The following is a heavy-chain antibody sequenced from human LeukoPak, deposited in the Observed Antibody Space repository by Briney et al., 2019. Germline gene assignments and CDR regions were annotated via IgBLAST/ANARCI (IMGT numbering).Heavy chain of an antibody. CDR1: GFTFITYG. J-gene: IGHJ4*02. CDR3: AKDESAVAGTFFDY. D-gene: IGHD6-19*01. V-gene: IGHV3-30*18. CDR2: ISYDGSNK. Sequence: GGSRRLSCAASGFTFITYGMHWARQAPGKGLEGVAVISYDGSNKYYADSVKGRFTISRDNSKNTLYLQMNSLRAEDTAVYYCAKDESAVAGTFFDYWGQGTLVTVSS.